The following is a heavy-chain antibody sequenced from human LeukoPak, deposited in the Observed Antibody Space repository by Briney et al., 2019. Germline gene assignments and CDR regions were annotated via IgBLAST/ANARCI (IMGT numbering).Heavy chain of an antibody. CDR1: GYAFTGYY. CDR3: ARDYGDWGGLNY. V-gene: IGHV1-18*04. Sequence: ASVKVSCKASGYAFTGYYMHWVRQAPGQGLEWMGWISAYNGNTNYAQKLQGRVTMTTDTSTSTAYMELRSLRSDDTAVYYCARDYGDWGGLNYWGQGTLVTVSS. CDR2: ISAYNGNT. D-gene: IGHD4-17*01. J-gene: IGHJ4*02.